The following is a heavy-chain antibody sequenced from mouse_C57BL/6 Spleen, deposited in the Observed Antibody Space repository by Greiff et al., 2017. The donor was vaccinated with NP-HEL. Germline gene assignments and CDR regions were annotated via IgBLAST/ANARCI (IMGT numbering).Heavy chain of an antibody. CDR3: ARRASPYYFDY. CDR1: GYAFSSSW. V-gene: IGHV1-82*01. Sequence: VQLQQSGPELVKPGASVKISCKASGYAFSSSWMNWVKQRPGKGLEWIGRIYPGDGDTNYNGKFKGKATLTADKSSSTAYMQLSSLTSEDSAVYFCARRASPYYFDYWGQGTTLTVSS. J-gene: IGHJ2*01. D-gene: IGHD3-1*01. CDR2: IYPGDGDT.